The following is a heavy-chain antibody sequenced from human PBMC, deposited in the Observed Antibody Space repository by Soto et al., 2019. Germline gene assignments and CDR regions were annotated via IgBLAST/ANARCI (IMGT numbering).Heavy chain of an antibody. V-gene: IGHV1-69*06. CDR1: GGTLTNFINYP. CDR2: IVPNIGTV. J-gene: IGHJ4*02. D-gene: IGHD2-8*02. CDR3: ERRDTGGCLRYFDN. Sequence: QMQLVQSGAEVKKPGSSVKVSCKASGGTLTNFINYPINWVRQAPGQGLEWMGGIVPNIGTVNYAQKFQGRVTITADKSTGTAYMELSSLRSEDTALYYCERRDTGGCLRYFDNLGQGTLVTVSS.